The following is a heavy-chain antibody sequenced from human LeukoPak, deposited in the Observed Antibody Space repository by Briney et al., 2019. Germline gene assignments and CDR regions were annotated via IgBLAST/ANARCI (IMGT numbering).Heavy chain of an antibody. CDR3: AKGRITMIAVAAGFDY. CDR2: FDPEDGET. V-gene: IGHV1-24*01. Sequence: GASVKVSCKVSGYTLTELSMHWVRQAPGKGLEWMGGFDPEDGETIYAQKFQGRVTMAEDTSTDTAYMELSSLRSEDTAVYYCAKGRITMIAVAAGFDYWGQGTLVTVSS. J-gene: IGHJ4*02. D-gene: IGHD3-22*01. CDR1: GYTLTELS.